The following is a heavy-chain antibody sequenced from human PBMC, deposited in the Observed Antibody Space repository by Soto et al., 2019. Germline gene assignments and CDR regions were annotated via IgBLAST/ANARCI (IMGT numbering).Heavy chain of an antibody. CDR2: ISWNSGSI. D-gene: IGHD4-17*01. CDR1: GFTFDDYA. CDR3: ASDYGDHHAFDI. Sequence: ESGGGLVQPGRSLRLSCAASGFTFDDYAMHWVRQAPGKGLEWVSGISWNSGSIGYADSVKGRFTISRDNAKNSLYLQMNSLRAEDTALYYCASDYGDHHAFDIWGQGTMVTVSS. V-gene: IGHV3-9*01. J-gene: IGHJ3*02.